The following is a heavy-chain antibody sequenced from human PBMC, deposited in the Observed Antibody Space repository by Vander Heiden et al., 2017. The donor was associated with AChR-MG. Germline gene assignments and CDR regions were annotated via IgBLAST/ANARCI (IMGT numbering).Heavy chain of an antibody. CDR2: ISSSSSYI. CDR3: ARDGIVATIYYYYGMDV. V-gene: IGHV3-21*01. J-gene: IGHJ6*02. D-gene: IGHD5-12*01. CDR1: GVTSSSYG. Sequence: EVQLVESGGGLVKPGGSLRLSCAATGVTSSSYGMNWVRQAPGKGLEWVSSISSSSSYIYYADSVKGRFTISRDNAKNSLYLQMNSLRAEDTAVYYCARDGIVATIYYYYGMDVWGQGTTVTVSS.